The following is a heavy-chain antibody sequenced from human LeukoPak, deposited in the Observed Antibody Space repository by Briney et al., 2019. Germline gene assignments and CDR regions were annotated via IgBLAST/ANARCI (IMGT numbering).Heavy chain of an antibody. CDR3: ARSSGRSPNRDYMDV. J-gene: IGHJ6*03. Sequence: KVSCKASGYTFTRYYMHWVRQAPGQGLEWMGIINASGGSTSYAQKFQGRVTMTRDTSTSTVYMELSSLRSDDTAMYYCARSSGRSPNRDYMDVWGKGTTVTISS. CDR1: GYTFTRYY. V-gene: IGHV1-46*01. CDR2: INASGGST. D-gene: IGHD1-14*01.